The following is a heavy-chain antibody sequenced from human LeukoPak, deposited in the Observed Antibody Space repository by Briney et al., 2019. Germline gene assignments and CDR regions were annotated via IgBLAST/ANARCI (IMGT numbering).Heavy chain of an antibody. CDR3: ARDRRDGYNVLDY. Sequence: GALRLSCPASGFIFSDYSMNWVRQTPGKGLEWISYTSRSGSTRHDADSARGRFTISRDNAKNSLYLQMNSLRADDTAVYYCARDRRDGYNVLDYWGQGTLVTVSS. D-gene: IGHD5-24*01. CDR2: TSRSGSTR. J-gene: IGHJ4*02. CDR1: GFIFSDYS. V-gene: IGHV3-48*01.